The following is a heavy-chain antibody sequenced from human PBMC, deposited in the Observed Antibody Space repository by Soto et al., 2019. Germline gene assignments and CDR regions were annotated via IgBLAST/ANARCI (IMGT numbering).Heavy chain of an antibody. Sequence: QLQLVQSGTEVKEPGSSVKVSCKASGGTFSTSSFVWVRQGPGQGLEWMGGIIQIFTRTTVAQKFKGRVTFSADESTRTTYMELRSLTSEDTAIYYGARDVVRSTGGDSWGQGTLVTVSS. CDR3: ARDVVRSTGGDS. V-gene: IGHV1-69*01. CDR2: IIQIFTRT. CDR1: GGTFSTSS. D-gene: IGHD7-27*01. J-gene: IGHJ4*02.